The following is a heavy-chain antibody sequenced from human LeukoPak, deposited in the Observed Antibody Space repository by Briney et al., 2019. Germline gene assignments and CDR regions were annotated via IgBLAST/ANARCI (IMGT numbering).Heavy chain of an antibody. D-gene: IGHD3-3*01. CDR2: ISYDGSNK. CDR1: GFTFSSYA. Sequence: PGGSLRLSRAASGFTFSSYAMHWVRQAPGKGLEWVAVISYDGSNKYYADSVKGRFTISRDNSKNTLYLQMNSLRAEDTAVYYCARAPGGSESGYYYYYGMDVWGQGTTVTVSS. V-gene: IGHV3-30*04. J-gene: IGHJ6*02. CDR3: ARAPGGSESGYYYYYGMDV.